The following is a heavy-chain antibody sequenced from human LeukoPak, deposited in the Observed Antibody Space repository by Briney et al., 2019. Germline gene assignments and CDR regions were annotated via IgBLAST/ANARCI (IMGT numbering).Heavy chain of an antibody. Sequence: GGSLRLSCAASGFMFSRYEMNWVRQAPGKGLEWVSYISSSGSTIYYADSVKGRFTISRDNAKNSLYLQMNSLRAEDTAVYYCARDRNAHYYGSGSYSGLNWGQGTLVTVSS. D-gene: IGHD3-10*01. J-gene: IGHJ4*02. CDR1: GFMFSRYE. V-gene: IGHV3-48*03. CDR2: ISSSGSTI. CDR3: ARDRNAHYYGSGSYSGLN.